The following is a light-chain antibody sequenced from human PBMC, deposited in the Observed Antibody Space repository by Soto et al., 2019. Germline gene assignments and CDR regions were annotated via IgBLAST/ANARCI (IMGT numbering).Light chain of an antibody. CDR1: QSVSSN. V-gene: IGKV3-15*01. Sequence: EIVMTQSPATLSVSPGERATLSCRASQSVSSNLAWYQQKPGQAPRLLIYGASTRATGIPARFSGRGSGTEFNLTICSLQSEDFAVYYCQQYNNWPWTFGQGTKVEIK. CDR2: GAS. J-gene: IGKJ1*01. CDR3: QQYNNWPWT.